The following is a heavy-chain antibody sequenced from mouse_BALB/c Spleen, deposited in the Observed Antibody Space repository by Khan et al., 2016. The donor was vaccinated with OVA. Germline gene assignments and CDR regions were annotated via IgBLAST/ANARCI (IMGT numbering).Heavy chain of an antibody. CDR2: INPSTGYS. J-gene: IGHJ3*01. V-gene: IGHV1-7*01. Sequence: QVQLKESGAELAKPGASVKMSCKASGYTFTSYWIHWVKQRPGQGVDWIGYINPSTGYSDYNQKFKDKATLTADRSSSTVYMQLGSLTSEDSAVYYCARCPLLRQSAFAYWGQGTLVTVSA. CDR3: ARCPLLRQSAFAY. CDR1: GYTFTSYW. D-gene: IGHD1-2*01.